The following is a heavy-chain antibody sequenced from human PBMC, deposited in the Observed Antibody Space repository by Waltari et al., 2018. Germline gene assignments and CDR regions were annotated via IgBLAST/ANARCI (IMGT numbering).Heavy chain of an antibody. D-gene: IGHD2-15*01. Sequence: ELQLVETGGGLVRPGGSLRLSCAATGFTVRSNYINWVRQAPGKGPGWLSVIYSGGSTDYADSVKGRFTSSRDNSKNTLYLQMDSLTAEDTAIYYCARGAFRAYQPLLYFDYWGLGTPVTVSS. V-gene: IGHV3-53*02. CDR1: GFTVRSNY. J-gene: IGHJ4*02. CDR2: IYSGGST. CDR3: ARGAFRAYQPLLYFDY.